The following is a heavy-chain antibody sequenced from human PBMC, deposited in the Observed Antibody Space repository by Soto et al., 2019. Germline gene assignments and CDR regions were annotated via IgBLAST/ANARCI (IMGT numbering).Heavy chain of an antibody. V-gene: IGHV1-8*01. J-gene: IGHJ3*02. D-gene: IGHD3-10*01. Sequence: QVQLVQSGAEVKKPGASVKVSCKASGYTFTSYDINWVRQATGQGLEWMGWMNPNRGNTGYAQKFQGRVNRTWNPSIRTAYMGLSSLRAGVPAVYYCARAFAGGELLWFGEGRAFDIWGQGTMVTVSS. CDR2: MNPNRGNT. CDR3: ARAFAGGELLWFGEGRAFDI. CDR1: GYTFTSYD.